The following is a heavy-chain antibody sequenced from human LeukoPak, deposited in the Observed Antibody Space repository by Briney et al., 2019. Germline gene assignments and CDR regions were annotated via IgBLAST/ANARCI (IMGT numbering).Heavy chain of an antibody. V-gene: IGHV3-21*01. D-gene: IGHD3-10*01. CDR2: ISSSSSYI. J-gene: IGHJ6*02. CDR1: GFTFSSYS. Sequence: PGGSPRLSCAASGFTFSSYSMNWVRQAPGKGLEWVSSISSSSSYIYYADSAKGRFTISRDNAKNSLYLQMNSLRAEDTAVYYCARAGEDAGVWGQGTTVTVSS. CDR3: ARAGEDAGV.